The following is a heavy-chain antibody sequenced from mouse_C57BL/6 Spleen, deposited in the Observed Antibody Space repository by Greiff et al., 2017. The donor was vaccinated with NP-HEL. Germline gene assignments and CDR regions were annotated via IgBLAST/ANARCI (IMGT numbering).Heavy chain of an antibody. CDR2: IYPGDGDT. D-gene: IGHD3-2*02. V-gene: IGHV1-80*01. CDR1: GYAFSSYW. Sequence: VKLVESGAELVKPGASVKISCKASGYAFSSYWMNWVKQRPGKGLEWIGQIYPGDGDTNYNGKFKGKATLTADKSSSTAYLQLSSLTSEDSAVYFCARHSGYGYYYAMDYWGQGTSVTVSS. J-gene: IGHJ4*01. CDR3: ARHSGYGYYYAMDY.